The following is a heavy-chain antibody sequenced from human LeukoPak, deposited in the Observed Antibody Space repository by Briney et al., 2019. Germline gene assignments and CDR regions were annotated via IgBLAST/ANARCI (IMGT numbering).Heavy chain of an antibody. J-gene: IGHJ4*02. CDR1: GFTFSSYA. V-gene: IGHV3-23*01. D-gene: IGHD3-22*01. CDR2: ISGSGGST. CDR3: AKSLYDSSGYYYGILGAPFDY. Sequence: QPGASLRLSCAASGFTFSSYAMSWVRQAPGKGLEWVSAISGSGGSTYYADSVKGRFTISRDNSKNTLYLQMNSLRAEDTAVYYCAKSLYDSSGYYYGILGAPFDYWGQGTLVTVSS.